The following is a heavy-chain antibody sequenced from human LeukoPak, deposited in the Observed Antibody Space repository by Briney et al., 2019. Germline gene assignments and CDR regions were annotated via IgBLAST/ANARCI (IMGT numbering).Heavy chain of an antibody. CDR1: GGSISSYY. V-gene: IGHV4-59*01. D-gene: IGHD3-22*01. CDR2: IYYSGST. CDR3: ARAIYYYDSSGYSRRHFQH. Sequence: SETLSLTCTVSGGSISSYYWSWIRQPPGKGLEWVRYIYYSGSTNYNPSLKSRVTISVDTSKNQFSLKLSSVTAADTAVYYCARAIYYYDSSGYSRRHFQHWGQGTLVTVSS. J-gene: IGHJ1*01.